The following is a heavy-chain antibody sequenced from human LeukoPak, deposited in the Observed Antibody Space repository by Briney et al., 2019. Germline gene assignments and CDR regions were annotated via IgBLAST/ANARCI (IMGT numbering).Heavy chain of an antibody. D-gene: IGHD2-15*01. CDR2: IRSKANIYAT. CDR1: GFTFSGSA. Sequence: GGSLRLSCAASGFTFSGSAMHWVRQASGKGLEWVGRIRSKANIYATAYAASVKGRFTISRDNSKNTLYLQMNSLRAEDTAVYYCAKSGLNRFDYWGQGTLVTVSS. V-gene: IGHV3-73*01. CDR3: AKSGLNRFDY. J-gene: IGHJ4*02.